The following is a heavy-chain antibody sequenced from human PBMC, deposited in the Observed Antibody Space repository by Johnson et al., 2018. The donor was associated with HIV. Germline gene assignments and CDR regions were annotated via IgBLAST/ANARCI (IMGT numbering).Heavy chain of an antibody. CDR1: GFTFSSYA. J-gene: IGHJ3*02. CDR3: VRLEYTTSSAGLGAFDI. CDR2: ISYDGSNK. Sequence: QVQLVESGGGVVQPGRSLRLSCAASGFTFSSYAMHWVHQAPGKGLEWVAVISYDGSNKYYADSVKGRFTISRDNSKNSLYLQMNSLRAEDTAVYYCVRLEYTTSSAGLGAFDIWGPGTMVTVSS. D-gene: IGHD6-6*01. V-gene: IGHV3-30-3*01.